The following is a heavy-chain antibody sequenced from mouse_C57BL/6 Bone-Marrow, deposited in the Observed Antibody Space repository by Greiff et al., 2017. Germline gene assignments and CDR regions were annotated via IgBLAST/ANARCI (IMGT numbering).Heavy chain of an antibody. CDR3: ARGSLLWDRGNWYFDV. CDR2: ISDGGGYT. J-gene: IGHJ1*03. V-gene: IGHV5-4*03. D-gene: IGHD4-1*01. CDR1: GFTFSSYA. Sequence: EVKLMESGGGLVKPGGSLKLSCAASGFTFSSYAMSWVRQTPEKRLEWVATISDGGGYTYYPDNVKGRFTISRDNAKNNLYLQLRSLKSEDSAMYDCARGSLLWDRGNWYFDVWGTGTTVTVSS.